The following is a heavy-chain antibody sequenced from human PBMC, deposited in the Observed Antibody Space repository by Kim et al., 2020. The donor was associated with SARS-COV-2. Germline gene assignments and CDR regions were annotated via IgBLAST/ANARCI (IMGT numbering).Heavy chain of an antibody. Sequence: GGSLRLSCAASGFTFSSYWMSWVRQAPGKGLEWVANIKQDGSEKYYVDSVKGRFTISRDNAKNSLYLQMNSLRAEDTAVYYCARGEQRVLGGTYYYYGMVFWGQGATVTVSS. J-gene: IGHJ6*02. D-gene: IGHD6-25*01. CDR2: IKQDGSEK. CDR1: GFTFSSYW. V-gene: IGHV3-7*01. CDR3: ARGEQRVLGGTYYYYGMVF.